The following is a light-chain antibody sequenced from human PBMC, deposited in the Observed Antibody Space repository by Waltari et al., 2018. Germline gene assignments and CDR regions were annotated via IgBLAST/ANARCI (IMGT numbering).Light chain of an antibody. V-gene: IGKV3-20*01. CDR3: QKYGTRPAT. J-gene: IGKJ1*01. Sequence: DIVLTQSPGTLSLSPGDRATLSCRASQSVGRTLAWYQQRPGQAPRLLIYDASSRATGIPDRFSGSGSGTDCSLTISRLEPEDFAVYYCQKYGTRPATFGQGTKVEVK. CDR2: DAS. CDR1: QSVGRT.